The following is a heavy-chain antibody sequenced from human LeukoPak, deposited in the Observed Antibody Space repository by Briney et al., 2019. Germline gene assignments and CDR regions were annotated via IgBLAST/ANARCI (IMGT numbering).Heavy chain of an antibody. J-gene: IGHJ5*02. CDR2: IIPIFGTA. CDR1: GGTFSSYA. D-gene: IGHD3-10*01. Sequence: SVKVSCKASGGTFSSYAISLVRQAPGQGLEWMGRIIPIFGTANYAQKFQGRVTITTDESTSTAYMELSSLRSKDTAVYYCARAHMVRGVIIGWFDPWGQGTLVTVSS. V-gene: IGHV1-69*05. CDR3: ARAHMVRGVIIGWFDP.